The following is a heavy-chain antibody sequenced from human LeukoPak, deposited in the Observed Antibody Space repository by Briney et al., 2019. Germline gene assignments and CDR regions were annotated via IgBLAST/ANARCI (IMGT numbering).Heavy chain of an antibody. CDR1: GYTFTSYY. V-gene: IGHV1-46*01. Sequence: GASVKVSCKASGYTFTSYYMHLVRQAPGQGLECMGIINPSGGSTSYAQKFQGRVTMTREMSTSTVYMALSGLRAEDTAAYYCARGRDSGRYYHYWGQGPLVTVSS. D-gene: IGHD1-26*01. CDR3: ARGRDSGRYYHY. J-gene: IGHJ4*02. CDR2: INPSGGST.